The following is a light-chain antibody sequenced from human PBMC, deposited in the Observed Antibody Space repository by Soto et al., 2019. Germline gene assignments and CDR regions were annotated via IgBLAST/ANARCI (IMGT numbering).Light chain of an antibody. J-gene: IGKJ1*01. CDR2: GAF. V-gene: IGKV3-15*01. CDR1: QSVRSN. CDR3: QQYNDWPLT. Sequence: EIVMTQSPVTLSVSPGERATLSCRASQSVRSNLAWYQQKPGQAPSLLNYGAFTRATGIPTRFSGTGSGTEFTLTISSLQSEDFALYYCQQYNDWPLTFGQGTKVDIK.